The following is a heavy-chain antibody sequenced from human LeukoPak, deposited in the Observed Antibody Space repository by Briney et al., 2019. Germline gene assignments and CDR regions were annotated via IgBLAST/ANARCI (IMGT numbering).Heavy chain of an antibody. Sequence: PGGSLRLSCAASGFSFSSYAMSWVRQAPGKGLEWVSYISSSGSTIYYADSVKGRFTISRDNAKNSLYLQMNSLRAEDTAVYYCARAGDVTTGGWYYFDYWGQGTLVTVSS. CDR1: GFSFSSYA. V-gene: IGHV3-48*03. CDR3: ARAGDVTTGGWYYFDY. CDR2: ISSSGSTI. J-gene: IGHJ4*02. D-gene: IGHD4-17*01.